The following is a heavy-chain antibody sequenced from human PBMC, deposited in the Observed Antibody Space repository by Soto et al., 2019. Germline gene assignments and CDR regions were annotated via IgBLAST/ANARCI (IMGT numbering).Heavy chain of an antibody. Sequence: GGSLRLSCAASGFTFSSYSMNWVRQAPGKGLEWVSYISSSSSTIYYADSVKGRFTISRDNAKNSLYLQMNSLRAEDTAVYYCARDLYDYIWGSYRYSYFDYWGQGTLVTVSS. V-gene: IGHV3-48*01. CDR1: GFTFSSYS. D-gene: IGHD3-16*02. CDR2: ISSSSSTI. CDR3: ARDLYDYIWGSYRYSYFDY. J-gene: IGHJ4*02.